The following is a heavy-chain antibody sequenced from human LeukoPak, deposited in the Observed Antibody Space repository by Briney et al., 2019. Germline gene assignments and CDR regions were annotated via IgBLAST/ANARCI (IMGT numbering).Heavy chain of an antibody. CDR1: GDSISGFY. Sequence: PSETLSLTCTVSGDSISGFYCSWIRQPPGKGLEWIGYIYYSGSTYYNPSLKSRVTISVDTSKNQFSLKLTSVTAADTAVYYCAKSLQDYAGKPFDYWGQGTLVTVSS. D-gene: IGHD4-17*01. J-gene: IGHJ4*02. V-gene: IGHV4-59*01. CDR3: AKSLQDYAGKPFDY. CDR2: IYYSGST.